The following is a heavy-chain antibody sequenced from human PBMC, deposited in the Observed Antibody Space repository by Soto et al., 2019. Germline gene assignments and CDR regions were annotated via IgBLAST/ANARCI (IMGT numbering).Heavy chain of an antibody. D-gene: IGHD4-4*01. V-gene: IGHV3-23*01. Sequence: GGSLRLSCAASGFTFSTYAMSWVRQAPGKGLEWVSAISGSGGSTYFAGSVKGRFTISRDNSKNTLFLQMNSLRAEDTAVYYCAKGLSNHDAFDIWGQGTMVTVSS. CDR3: AKGLSNHDAFDI. J-gene: IGHJ3*02. CDR2: ISGSGGST. CDR1: GFTFSTYA.